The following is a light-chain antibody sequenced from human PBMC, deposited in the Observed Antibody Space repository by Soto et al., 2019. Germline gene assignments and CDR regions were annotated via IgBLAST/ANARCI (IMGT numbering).Light chain of an antibody. Sequence: DIQMTQSPSTLSASVGDRVTITCRASQSISSWLAWYQQKPGKAPKLLIYDASTLQSGVPSRYSGSGSGTEFTLTISSLQPDDSATYYCQQYSTFSLKFGQGTKVDIK. J-gene: IGKJ1*01. CDR1: QSISSW. V-gene: IGKV1-5*01. CDR2: DAS. CDR3: QQYSTFSLK.